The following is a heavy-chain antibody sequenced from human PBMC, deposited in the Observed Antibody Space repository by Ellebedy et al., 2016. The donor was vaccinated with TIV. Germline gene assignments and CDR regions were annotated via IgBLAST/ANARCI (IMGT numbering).Heavy chain of an antibody. CDR2: IYSGGST. V-gene: IGHV3-66*01. J-gene: IGHJ6*02. CDR3: ARDPVVRVRGVLPSDGMDV. CDR1: GFTVSRNY. Sequence: GGSLRLSCAASGFTVSRNYMSWVRQAPGKGLEWVSVIYSGGSTYYADSVKGRFTISRDNSKNTLYLQMNSLRAEDTAVYYCARDPVVRVRGVLPSDGMDVWGQGTTVTVSS. D-gene: IGHD3-10*01.